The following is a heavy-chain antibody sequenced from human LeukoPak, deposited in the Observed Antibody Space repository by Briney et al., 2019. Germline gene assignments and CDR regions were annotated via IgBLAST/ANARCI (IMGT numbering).Heavy chain of an antibody. V-gene: IGHV3-48*01. D-gene: IGHD3-22*01. CDR1: GFTFSSYS. CDR2: ISSSGSTI. CDR3: ASHDYYESSLGYYFGY. J-gene: IGHJ4*02. Sequence: GGSLRLSCAASGFTFSSYSMNWVRQAPGKGLEWVSYISSSGSTIYYADSVKGRFTISRDNSKNTVYLQMNSLRAEDTAVYYCASHDYYESSLGYYFGYWGQGTLVTVSS.